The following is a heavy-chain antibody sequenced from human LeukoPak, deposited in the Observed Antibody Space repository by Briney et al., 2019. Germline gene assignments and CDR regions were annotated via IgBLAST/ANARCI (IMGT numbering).Heavy chain of an antibody. V-gene: IGHV3-48*02. CDR3: ARSRYCSGGNGYLDALDI. J-gene: IGHJ3*02. CDR1: GFTFSSYS. Sequence: GGSLRLSCAASGFTFSSYSMNWVRQAPGKGLEWVSYISSSTSTIYYADSVKGRFTISRDNAKNSLYLQMNSLRDEDTAVYYCARSRYCSGGNGYLDALDIWGQGTRVTVS. D-gene: IGHD2-15*01. CDR2: ISSSTSTI.